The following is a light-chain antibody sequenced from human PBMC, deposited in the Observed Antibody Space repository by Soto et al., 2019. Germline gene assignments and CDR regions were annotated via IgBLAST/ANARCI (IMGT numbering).Light chain of an antibody. CDR1: SSDVGGYNY. J-gene: IGLJ1*01. Sequence: QSVLTQPASVSGSPGQSITISCTGTSSDVGGYNYVSWYQQQPGKAPKLMIYDVSNRPSGVSNRFSGSKSGNTASLTISGLQAEDEADYYCSSYTSSSTFYVFGTGTKLTVL. CDR2: DVS. CDR3: SSYTSSSTFYV. V-gene: IGLV2-14*01.